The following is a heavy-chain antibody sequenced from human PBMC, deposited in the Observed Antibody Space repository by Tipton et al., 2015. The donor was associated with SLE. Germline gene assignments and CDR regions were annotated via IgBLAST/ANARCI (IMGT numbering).Heavy chain of an antibody. CDR2: IYYSGST. D-gene: IGHD3-3*01. CDR1: GGSISSSSYY. Sequence: TLSLTRTVSGGSISSSSYYWGWIRQPPGKGLEWIGSIYYSGSTYYNPSLKSRVTISVDTSKNQFSLKLSSVTAADTAVYYCASLRFLEWLSLYYFDYWGQGTLVTVSS. CDR3: ASLRFLEWLSLYYFDY. V-gene: IGHV4-39*01. J-gene: IGHJ4*02.